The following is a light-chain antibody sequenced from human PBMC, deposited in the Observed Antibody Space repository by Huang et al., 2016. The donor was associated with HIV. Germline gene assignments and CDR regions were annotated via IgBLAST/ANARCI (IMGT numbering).Light chain of an antibody. CDR3: QQRSNWPPIT. V-gene: IGKV3-11*01. Sequence: EIVLTQSPATLSLSPGERATLSCRASQSVSSYLAWYQQKPGQAPRILIYDASNRATGTPDRFSSSGSGTDVSLTISSLEPEDFAVYYCQQRSNWPPITFGQGTRLEIK. CDR2: DAS. J-gene: IGKJ5*01. CDR1: QSVSSY.